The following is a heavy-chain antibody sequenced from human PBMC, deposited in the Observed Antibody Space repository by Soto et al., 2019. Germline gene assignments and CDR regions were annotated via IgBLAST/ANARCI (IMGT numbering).Heavy chain of an antibody. CDR1: GFTFSDYY. CDR2: ISSSSSYT. V-gene: IGHV3-11*05. J-gene: IGHJ4*02. Sequence: QVQLVESGGGLVKPGGSLRLSCAASGFTFSDYYRSWIRQAPGKGREWVSYISSSSSYTNYADSVKGRFTISRDNAKNSLYLQMNSLRAEDTAVYYCARVGAEAGEAIADYWGQGTLVTVS. D-gene: IGHD6-19*01. CDR3: ARVGAEAGEAIADY.